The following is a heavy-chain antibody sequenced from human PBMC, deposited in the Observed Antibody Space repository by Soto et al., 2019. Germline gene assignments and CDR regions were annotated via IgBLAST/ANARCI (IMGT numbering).Heavy chain of an antibody. D-gene: IGHD3-22*01. CDR2: IYYSRSD. V-gene: IGHV4-30-4*01. CDR1: GDSINSADYY. Sequence: TLSLTCPVSGDSINSADYYWSWLRQPPGKGLEWIGYIYYSRSDYYNPSLGRRATITIDTSRNQFSLNLMSVTAADTAVYYCDRVVQFYDSSGYSFYYFDYWGQGALVTVSS. CDR3: DRVVQFYDSSGYSFYYFDY. J-gene: IGHJ4*02.